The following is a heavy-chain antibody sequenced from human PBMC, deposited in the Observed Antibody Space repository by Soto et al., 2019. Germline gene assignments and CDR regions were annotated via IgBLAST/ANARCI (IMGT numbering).Heavy chain of an antibody. Sequence: LQSGGGVVQPGESLRLSCAASGFSLRDHALSWVRQAAGGGLEWVSGISGSEDRTNYADFVRGRFIISKDRAKNTLYLDMSGLRVDDTAVYFCGRTYTGGWGQETLVTVSS. CDR3: GRTYTGG. V-gene: IGHV3-23*01. CDR1: GFSLRDHA. J-gene: IGHJ4*02. D-gene: IGHD3-10*01. CDR2: ISGSEDRT.